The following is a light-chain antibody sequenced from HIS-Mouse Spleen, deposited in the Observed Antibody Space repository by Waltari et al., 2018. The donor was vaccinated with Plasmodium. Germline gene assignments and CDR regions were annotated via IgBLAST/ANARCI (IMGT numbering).Light chain of an antibody. V-gene: IGLV3-10*01. Sequence: SYELTQPPSVSVSPGQTARITCSAGALPKKYAYAYQQKSGQAPVLVIYEDSKRPSGIPERFSGSSSGTMATLTISGAQVEDEADYYCYSTDSSGNHRVFGGGTKLTVL. J-gene: IGLJ3*02. CDR3: YSTDSSGNHRV. CDR2: EDS. CDR1: ALPKKY.